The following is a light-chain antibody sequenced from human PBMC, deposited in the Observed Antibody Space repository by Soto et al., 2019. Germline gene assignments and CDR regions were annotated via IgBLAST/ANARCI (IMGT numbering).Light chain of an antibody. J-gene: IGKJ3*01. Sequence: EIVLTQSPGTLSLFPGESATLSCKASQTPRGNYFAWYQQTVCQAPRLLVYAASLRAAGVPDRFSGRGSRTEFNLTINIVEPEDFAVYCCHQFGSSPFTFGPGTRVDIK. V-gene: IGKV3-20*01. CDR1: QTPRGNY. CDR3: HQFGSSPFT. CDR2: AAS.